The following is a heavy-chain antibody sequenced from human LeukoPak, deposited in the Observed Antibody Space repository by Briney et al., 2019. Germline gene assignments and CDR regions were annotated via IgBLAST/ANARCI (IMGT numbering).Heavy chain of an antibody. CDR2: ISYDGSNK. J-gene: IGHJ4*02. D-gene: IGHD4-17*01. Sequence: GRSLRLSCAASGFTFSSYGMHWVRQAPGKGLEWVAVISYDGSNKYYADSVKGRFTISRDDSKNTLYLQMNSLRAEDTAVYYCAKDPGEYGFLGYFDYWGQGTLVTVSS. CDR3: AKDPGEYGFLGYFDY. V-gene: IGHV3-30*18. CDR1: GFTFSSYG.